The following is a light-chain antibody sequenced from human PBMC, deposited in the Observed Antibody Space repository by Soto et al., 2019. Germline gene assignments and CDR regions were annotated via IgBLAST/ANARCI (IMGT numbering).Light chain of an antibody. V-gene: IGLV2-14*03. CDR2: DVT. CDR1: RSDVGGYDH. Sequence: QSALTQPASVSGSPGQSITISCTGTRSDVGGYDHVSWYQQHPGKAPKLIIYDVTVRPSGISPRFSGYKSDNTASLAVSGLQPEDEADYYCSSYTNKDTLLFGGGTKLTVL. CDR3: SSYTNKDTLL. J-gene: IGLJ3*02.